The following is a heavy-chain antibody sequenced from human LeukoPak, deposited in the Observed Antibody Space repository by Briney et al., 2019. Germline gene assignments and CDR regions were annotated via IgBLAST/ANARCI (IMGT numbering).Heavy chain of an antibody. Sequence: GGSLRLSCAASGFTFSSYSMNWVRQAPGKGLEWVSSISSSSSYIYYADSVKGRFTISRDNAKNSLYLQMNSLRAEDTAVYYCARDPEIICSTSCYFDYWGQGTLVTVSS. CDR1: GFTFSSYS. CDR2: ISSSSSYI. CDR3: ARDPEIICSTSCYFDY. D-gene: IGHD2-2*01. J-gene: IGHJ4*02. V-gene: IGHV3-21*01.